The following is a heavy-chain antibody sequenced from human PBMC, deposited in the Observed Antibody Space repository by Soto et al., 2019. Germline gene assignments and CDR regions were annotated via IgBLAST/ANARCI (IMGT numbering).Heavy chain of an antibody. V-gene: IGHV4-34*01. CDR3: ARVGWSTSMDV. J-gene: IGHJ6*02. Sequence: TSETLSLTCAVYGGSFSGYYWSWIRQPPGKGLEWIGEINHSGSTNHNPSLKSRVTISVDTSKNQFSLKLSSVTAADTAVYYCARVGWSTSMDVWGQGTTVTVSS. D-gene: IGHD3-3*01. CDR2: INHSGST. CDR1: GGSFSGYY.